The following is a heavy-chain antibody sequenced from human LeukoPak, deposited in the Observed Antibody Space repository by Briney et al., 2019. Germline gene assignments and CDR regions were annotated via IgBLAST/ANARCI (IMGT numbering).Heavy chain of an antibody. CDR2: LRPDGRDK. CDR3: ARDAYDDASES. Sequence: GGSLRLSCAASGFTFSYYWMTWVRQAPGKGLEWVANLRPDGRDKYYAASVKGRFTISRDNAKNSLYLQMNGLRADDTAIYYCARDAYDDASESWGQGTLVTVSS. CDR1: GFTFSYYW. J-gene: IGHJ5*02. V-gene: IGHV3-7*01. D-gene: IGHD3-3*01.